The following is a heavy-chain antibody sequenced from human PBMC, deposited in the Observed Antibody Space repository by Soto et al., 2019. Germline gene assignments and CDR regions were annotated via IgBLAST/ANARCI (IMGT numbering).Heavy chain of an antibody. V-gene: IGHV3-48*02. CDR2: ISTGSSTI. CDR3: ARDQSLDI. Sequence: VGSLRLSCAASGFTFSYYTMNWVRQAPGKGLEWVSYISTGSSTIFYADSVKGRLTISRDNAKDSLYLQMNSLRDEDTAVYYCARDQSLDIWGQGTLVTVSS. J-gene: IGHJ3*02. CDR1: GFTFSYYT.